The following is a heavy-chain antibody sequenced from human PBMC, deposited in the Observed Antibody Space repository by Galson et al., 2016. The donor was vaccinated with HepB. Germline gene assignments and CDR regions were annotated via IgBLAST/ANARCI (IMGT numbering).Heavy chain of an antibody. CDR3: ASQWFGEISDYFDY. J-gene: IGHJ4*02. CDR1: GFTVSISY. CDR2: IYSGGST. D-gene: IGHD3-10*01. Sequence: SLRLSCAVSGFTVSISYMAWVRQAPGKGLEWVSTIYSGGSTYYADSVKGRFTISRHNSKNTLYLQMNSLGPDDTAVYYCASQWFGEISDYFDYWGQGTLGTGSS. V-gene: IGHV3-53*04.